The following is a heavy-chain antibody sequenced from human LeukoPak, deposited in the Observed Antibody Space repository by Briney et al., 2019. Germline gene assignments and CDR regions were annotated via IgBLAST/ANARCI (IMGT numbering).Heavy chain of an antibody. V-gene: IGHV1-24*01. Sequence: WASVKVSCKVSGYTLTELSMHWVRQAPGKGLEWMGGFDPEDGETIYAQKFQGRVTMTEDTSTDAACMELSSLRSEDTAVYYCATGHDYFDYWGQGTLVTVSS. CDR3: ATGHDYFDY. D-gene: IGHD3-3*01. J-gene: IGHJ4*02. CDR1: GYTLTELS. CDR2: FDPEDGET.